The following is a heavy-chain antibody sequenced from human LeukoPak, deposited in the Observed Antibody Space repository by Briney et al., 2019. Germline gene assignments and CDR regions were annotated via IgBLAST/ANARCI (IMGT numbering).Heavy chain of an antibody. D-gene: IGHD3-3*01. CDR2: ISAYNGNT. CDR1: GYTFTSYG. J-gene: IGHJ5*02. CDR3: ARGASITIFGVVTNYNWFDP. Sequence: ASVKVSCKASGYTFTSYGISWVRQAPGQGLEWMGWISAYNGNTNYAQKLQGRVTMTTDTSTGTAYMELRSLRSDDTAVYYCARGASITIFGVVTNYNWFDPWGQGTLATVSS. V-gene: IGHV1-18*01.